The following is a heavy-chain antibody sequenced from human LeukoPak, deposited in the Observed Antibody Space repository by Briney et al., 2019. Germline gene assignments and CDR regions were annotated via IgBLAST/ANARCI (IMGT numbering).Heavy chain of an antibody. CDR2: TSNSSSHI. D-gene: IGHD5-18*01. CDR1: GFTFSSYS. Sequence: GGSLRLACAASGFTFSSYSMHWVRQAPGKGLEWISSTSNSSSHIYYADSVKGRFTISRDNAKNSLYLQMNSLRAEDTAVYYSARDQYSYGYMDVWGKGTTVTVSS. V-gene: IGHV3-21*01. J-gene: IGHJ6*03. CDR3: ARDQYSYGYMDV.